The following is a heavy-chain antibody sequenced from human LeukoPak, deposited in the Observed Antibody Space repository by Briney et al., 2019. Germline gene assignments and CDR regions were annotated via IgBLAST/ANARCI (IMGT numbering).Heavy chain of an antibody. Sequence: PGGSLRLSCAASGFTFSTYDMHWVRQGTGEGLEWVSGLGIAGDTDYKGSVKGRFTISRDDDKNSLYLQMNSLRAGDTAVYYCVRASGRYYDFDCWGQGTLVTVSS. V-gene: IGHV3-13*04. CDR2: LGIAGDT. CDR1: GFTFSTYD. J-gene: IGHJ4*02. CDR3: VRASGRYYDFDC. D-gene: IGHD1-26*01.